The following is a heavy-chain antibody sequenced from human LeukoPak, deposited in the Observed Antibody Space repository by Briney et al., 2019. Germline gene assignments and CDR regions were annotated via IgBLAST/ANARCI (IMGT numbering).Heavy chain of an antibody. CDR3: AREKPGSSRGYFDY. D-gene: IGHD1-26*01. Sequence: SVKVSCKASGGTFSSYAISWVRQAPGQGLEWMGGIIPIFGTANYAQKFQGRVTITADKSTSTAYMELSSLRSEDTAVYYCAREKPGSSRGYFDYWGQGTLVTVSS. V-gene: IGHV1-69*06. J-gene: IGHJ4*02. CDR2: IIPIFGTA. CDR1: GGTFSSYA.